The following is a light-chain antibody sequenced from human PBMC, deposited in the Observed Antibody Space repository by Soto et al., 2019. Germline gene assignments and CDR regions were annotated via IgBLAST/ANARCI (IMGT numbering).Light chain of an antibody. CDR3: QKCNSPPPFT. CDR2: AAT. V-gene: IGKV1-27*01. J-gene: IGKJ3*01. Sequence: IQLTQSPSSLSASVGDRVTVTCRASQVIGNYLAWYQQKPGRVPKLLIHAATTLQSGVPSRFSGSGTGTDFTLTISSLQPEDAAIYFCQKCNSPPPFTFGPGTKVDIK. CDR1: QVIGNY.